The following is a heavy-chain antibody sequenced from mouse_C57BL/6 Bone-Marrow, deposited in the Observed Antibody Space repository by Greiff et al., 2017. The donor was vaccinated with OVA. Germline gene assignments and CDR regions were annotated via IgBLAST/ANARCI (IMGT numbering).Heavy chain of an antibody. CDR2: IRSKSNNYAT. CDR3: VRQGDYYGSSYVDYAMDY. J-gene: IGHJ4*01. Sequence: EADGGLVQPKGSLKLSCAASGFSFNTYAMNWVRQAPGKGLEWVARIRSKSNNYATYYAASVKDRFTISRDDSESMLYLQMNNLKTEDTAMYYCVRQGDYYGSSYVDYAMDYWGQGTSVTVSS. V-gene: IGHV10-1*01. D-gene: IGHD1-1*01. CDR1: GFSFNTYA.